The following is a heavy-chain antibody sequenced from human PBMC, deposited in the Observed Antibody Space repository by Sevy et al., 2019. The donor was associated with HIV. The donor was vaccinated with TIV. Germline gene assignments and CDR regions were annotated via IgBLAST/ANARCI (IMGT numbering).Heavy chain of an antibody. CDR2: ISGSGGYT. V-gene: IGHV3-23*01. CDR3: RGVGATTNFDY. CDR1: GFIFSGYA. D-gene: IGHD1-26*01. Sequence: GGSLRLSCAASGFIFSGYAMSWVRQAPGKGLEWVSGISGSGGYTYYADSLKGRFTISRDNFKNTLYLQMNSLRAEDMAVYYCRGVGATTNFDYWGQGTLVTVSS. J-gene: IGHJ4*02.